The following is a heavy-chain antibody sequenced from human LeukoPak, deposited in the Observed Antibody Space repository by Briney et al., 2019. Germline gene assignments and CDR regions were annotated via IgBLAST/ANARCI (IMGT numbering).Heavy chain of an antibody. J-gene: IGHJ4*02. V-gene: IGHV3-23*01. Sequence: GGSLRLSCAASGFTFSSYAMSWVRQAPGKGLEWVSAISGSGGSTYYADSVKGRFTISRDNSKNTLYLQMNSLRAEDTAVYYCARVYDSSGYYYGSWDYWGQGTLVTVSS. D-gene: IGHD3-22*01. CDR1: GFTFSSYA. CDR3: ARVYDSSGYYYGSWDY. CDR2: ISGSGGST.